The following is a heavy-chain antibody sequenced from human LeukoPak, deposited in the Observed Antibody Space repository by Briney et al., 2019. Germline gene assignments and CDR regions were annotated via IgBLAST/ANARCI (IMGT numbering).Heavy chain of an antibody. D-gene: IGHD3-22*01. CDR3: ATVSSYYDSSGFHPKGAFDN. J-gene: IGHJ4*02. CDR2: IFSDSST. V-gene: IGHV3-53*01. CDR1: GLSVSNNY. Sequence: GGSLRLSCSASGLSVSNNYMTWVRQAPGKGLEWVSIIFSDSSTYYADSVKGRFTISRDNSKNTLYLQVNSLRADDTAVYFCATVSSYYDSSGFHPKGAFDNWGQGTLVTVSS.